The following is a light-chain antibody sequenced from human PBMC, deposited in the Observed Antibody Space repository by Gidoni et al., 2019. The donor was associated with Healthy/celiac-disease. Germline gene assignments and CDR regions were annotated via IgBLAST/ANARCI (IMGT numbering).Light chain of an antibody. V-gene: IGKV3-11*01. CDR3: QQRSNWTPRYT. J-gene: IGKJ2*01. CDR2: DAS. CDR1: QSVSSY. Sequence: PGERATLSCRASQSVSSYLAWYQQKPGQAPRLLIYDASNMATGIPARFSGSGSGTDFTLTISSLEPEDFAVYYCQQRSNWTPRYTFGQGTKLEIK.